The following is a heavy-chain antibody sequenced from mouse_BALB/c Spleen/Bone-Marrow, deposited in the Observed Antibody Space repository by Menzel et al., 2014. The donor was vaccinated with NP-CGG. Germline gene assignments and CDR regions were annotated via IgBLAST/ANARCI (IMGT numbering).Heavy chain of an antibody. CDR3: ARSGLRRPAMDY. Sequence: VQLQESGPGLVTPSQSLSISCTVSGFSLTSYGVHWVRQPPGKGLEWLGVIWAGGSTNYNSALMSRLSISKDNSKSQVFLKMNSLQIDDTAMYYCARSGLRRPAMDYWGQGTSVTVSS. CDR1: GFSLTSYG. J-gene: IGHJ4*01. CDR2: IWAGGST. D-gene: IGHD2-4*01. V-gene: IGHV2-9*02.